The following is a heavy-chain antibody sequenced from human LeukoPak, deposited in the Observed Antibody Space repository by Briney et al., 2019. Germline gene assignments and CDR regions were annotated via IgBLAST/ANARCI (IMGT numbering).Heavy chain of an antibody. V-gene: IGHV3-23*01. J-gene: IGHJ5*02. CDR2: ISGSGGST. CDR3: AKTPGLGVQQLVHWFDP. CDR1: GFTFSSYA. Sequence: PGGSLRLSCAASGFTFSSYAMSWVRQAPGKGLEWVSAISGSGGSTYYADSVKGRFTISRDNSKNTLYLQMNSLRAEDTAVYCCAKTPGLGVQQLVHWFDPWGQGTLVTVSS. D-gene: IGHD6-13*01.